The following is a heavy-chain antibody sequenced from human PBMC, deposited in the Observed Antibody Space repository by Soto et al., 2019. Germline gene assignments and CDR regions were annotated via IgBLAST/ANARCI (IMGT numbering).Heavy chain of an antibody. CDR2: IYHSGST. Sequence: SETLSLTCAVSGGSISSSNWWSWVRQPPGKGLEWIGEIYHSGSTNYNPSLKSRVTISVDKSKNQFSLKLSSVIAADTAVYYCARAVRLYSSSFGFWNSWWFDPWGQGTLVT. D-gene: IGHD6-13*01. J-gene: IGHJ5*02. V-gene: IGHV4-4*02. CDR1: GGSISSSNW. CDR3: ARAVRLYSSSFGFWNSWWFDP.